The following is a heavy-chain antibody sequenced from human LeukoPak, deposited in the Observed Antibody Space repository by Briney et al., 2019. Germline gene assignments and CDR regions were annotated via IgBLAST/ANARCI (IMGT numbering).Heavy chain of an antibody. CDR2: MNPNSGNT. CDR1: GYTFTSYD. Sequence: ASVKVSCKASGYTFTSYDINWVRQATGQGLEWMGWMNPNSGNTGYAQKFQGRVTITRNTSISTAYMELSSLRSEGTAVYYCARSPSIAARPYDPWGQGTLVTVSS. D-gene: IGHD6-6*01. V-gene: IGHV1-8*03. CDR3: ARSPSIAARPYDP. J-gene: IGHJ5*02.